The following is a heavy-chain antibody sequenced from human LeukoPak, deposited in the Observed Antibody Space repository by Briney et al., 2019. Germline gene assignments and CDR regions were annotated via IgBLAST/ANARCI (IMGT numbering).Heavy chain of an antibody. CDR1: GGFFSSHY. CDR3: ARGSPSAASFFSY. D-gene: IGHD1-26*01. Sequence: PSETLSLTCTVSGGFFSSHYGTWIRQSAGKGLEWLGRIYTSGTTHFNPSFESRLSMSLDTSKAQFSLKLTSVTAADTAVSFCARGSPSAASFFSYWGQGTLVTVSS. CDR2: IYTSGTT. J-gene: IGHJ4*02. V-gene: IGHV4-4*07.